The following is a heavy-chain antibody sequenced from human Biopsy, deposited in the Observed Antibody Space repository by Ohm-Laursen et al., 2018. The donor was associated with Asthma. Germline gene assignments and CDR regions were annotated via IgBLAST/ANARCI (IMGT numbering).Heavy chain of an antibody. D-gene: IGHD3-3*01. Sequence: SLRLSCTAFGFTFSSYGMHWVRQAPGKGLEWVAAISYDGSNKYYADSVKGRFTISRDNSKNTLYLQMNSLRAEDTAVYYCASQSSGPDFWSGYYYFDYWGQGTLVTVSS. CDR2: ISYDGSNK. V-gene: IGHV3-30*03. CDR1: GFTFSSYG. J-gene: IGHJ4*02. CDR3: ASQSSGPDFWSGYYYFDY.